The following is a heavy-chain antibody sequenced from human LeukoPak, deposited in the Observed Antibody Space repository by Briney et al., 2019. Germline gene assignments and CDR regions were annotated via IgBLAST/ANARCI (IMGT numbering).Heavy chain of an antibody. J-gene: IGHJ1*01. Sequence: ASVKVSCKASGGTFISYAITWVRQAPGQGLEWMGGIIPIFGTANYAQKFQGRVTITADESTSTAYMELSSLRSEDTAVYYCARTRSPTYDYAEYFQHWGQGTLVTVS. CDR1: GGTFISYA. D-gene: IGHD4/OR15-4a*01. CDR3: ARTRSPTYDYAEYFQH. CDR2: IIPIFGTA. V-gene: IGHV1-69*13.